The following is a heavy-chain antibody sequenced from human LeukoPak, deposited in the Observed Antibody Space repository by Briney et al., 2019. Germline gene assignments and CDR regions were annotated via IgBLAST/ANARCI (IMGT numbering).Heavy chain of an antibody. D-gene: IGHD3-10*01. CDR1: GGSISSSSYY. CDR3: AQYYYGSGSYGN. J-gene: IGHJ4*02. V-gene: IGHV4-39*01. CDR2: IYYSGST. Sequence: SETLSLTXTVSGGSISSSSYYWGWIRQPPGKGLEWIGSIYYSGSTYYNPSLKSRVTISVDTSKNQFSLKLSSVTAADTAVYYCAQYYYGSGSYGNWGQGTLVTVSS.